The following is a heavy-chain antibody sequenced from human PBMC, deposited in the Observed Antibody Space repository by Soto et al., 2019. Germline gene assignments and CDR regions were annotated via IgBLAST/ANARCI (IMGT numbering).Heavy chain of an antibody. CDR2: IYYSGST. Sequence: PSETLALACTVSGVCSGRDYWSWVRQPPGKGLEWIGYIYYSGSTNYNPSLKSRVTISVDTSKNQFSLKLSSVTAADTAVYYCARWGSGYYFNPDAFDIWGPGTMVTVSS. D-gene: IGHD3-22*01. CDR1: GVCSGRDY. J-gene: IGHJ3*02. CDR3: ARWGSGYYFNPDAFDI. V-gene: IGHV4-59*01.